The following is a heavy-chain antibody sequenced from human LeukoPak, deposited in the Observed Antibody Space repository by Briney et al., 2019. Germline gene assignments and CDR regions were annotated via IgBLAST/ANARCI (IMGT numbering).Heavy chain of an antibody. J-gene: IGHJ4*02. CDR2: IYHSGST. V-gene: IGHV4-38-2*02. D-gene: IGHD7-27*01. CDR1: GFSISSGYY. Sequence: SETLSLTCTVSGFSISSGYYWGWIRQPPGKGLEWIGSIYHSGSTYYNPSLKSRVTISVDTSKNQFSLQLSSVTAADTAVYYCASLRLGTDFDYWGQGTLVTVSS. CDR3: ASLRLGTDFDY.